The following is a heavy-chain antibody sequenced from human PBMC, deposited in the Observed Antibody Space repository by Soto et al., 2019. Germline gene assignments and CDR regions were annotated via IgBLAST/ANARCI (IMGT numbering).Heavy chain of an antibody. CDR2: IYYSGST. Sequence: SETLSLTCTVSGGSISSSSYYWGGIRQPPGKGLEWIGSIYYSGSTYYNPSLKSRVTISVDTSKNQFSLKLSSVTAADTAVYYCARSFGYSYGYIDAFDIWGQGTMVTVSS. D-gene: IGHD5-18*01. CDR3: ARSFGYSYGYIDAFDI. V-gene: IGHV4-39*01. CDR1: GGSISSSSYY. J-gene: IGHJ3*02.